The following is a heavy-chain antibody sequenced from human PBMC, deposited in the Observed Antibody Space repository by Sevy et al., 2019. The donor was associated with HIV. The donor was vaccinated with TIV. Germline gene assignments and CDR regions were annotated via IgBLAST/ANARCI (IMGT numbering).Heavy chain of an antibody. Sequence: ESLKISCAASGFTFSSYWMSWVRQAPGKGLEWVANIKQDGSEKYYVDSVKGRFTISRDNAKNSLYLQMNSLRAEDTAVYYCARDFPVPDYYYYYYGMDVWGQGTTVTVSS. V-gene: IGHV3-7*01. CDR3: ARDFPVPDYYYYYYGMDV. D-gene: IGHD2-2*01. J-gene: IGHJ6*02. CDR1: GFTFSSYW. CDR2: IKQDGSEK.